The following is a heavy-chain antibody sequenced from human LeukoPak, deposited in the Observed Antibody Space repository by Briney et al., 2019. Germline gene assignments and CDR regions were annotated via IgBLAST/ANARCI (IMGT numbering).Heavy chain of an antibody. J-gene: IGHJ4*02. CDR1: GFTFSHYG. D-gene: IGHD4-11*01. V-gene: IGHV3-33*06. Sequence: GGSLRLSCVAPGFTFSHYGMHWVRQAPGKGLEWVAVIWNDGSNRYYADSVKGRFTISRDNSKNTVYLQKNSLRAADTSVYYCAKDAQRGFDYSNSLEYWGQGTLVTVSS. CDR2: IWNDGSNR. CDR3: AKDAQRGFDYSNSLEY.